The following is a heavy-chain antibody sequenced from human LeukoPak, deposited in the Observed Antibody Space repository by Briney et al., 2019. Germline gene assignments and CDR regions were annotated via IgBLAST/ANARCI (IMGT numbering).Heavy chain of an antibody. D-gene: IGHD3-22*01. CDR2: ISAYNGNT. CDR3: ARDRKNYYDSSGAGDY. J-gene: IGHJ4*02. V-gene: IGHV1-18*01. CDR1: GYTFTSYG. Sequence: ASVKVSCKASGYTFTSYGISWVRQAPGQGLEWMGWISAYNGNTNYAQKLQGRVTMTTDTSTSTAYMELRSLRSDDTAVYYCARDRKNYYDSSGAGDYWSQGTLVTVSS.